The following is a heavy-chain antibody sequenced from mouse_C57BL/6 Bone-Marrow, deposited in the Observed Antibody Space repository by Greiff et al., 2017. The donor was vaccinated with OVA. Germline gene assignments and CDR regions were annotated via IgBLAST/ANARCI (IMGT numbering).Heavy chain of an antibody. D-gene: IGHD2-2*01. CDR1: GYTFTSYW. CDR2: IYPSDSET. V-gene: IGHV1-61*01. J-gene: IGHJ2*01. CDR3: ARRVYYGYSFDY. Sequence: QVQLKQPGAELVRPGSSVKLSCKASGYTFTSYWMDWVKQRPGQGLEWIGNIYPSDSETHYNQKFKDKATLTVDKSSSTAYMQLSSLTSEDSAVYYCARRVYYGYSFDYWGQGTTLTVSS.